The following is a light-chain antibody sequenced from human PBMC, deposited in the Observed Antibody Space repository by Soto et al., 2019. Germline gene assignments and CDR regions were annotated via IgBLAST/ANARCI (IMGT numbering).Light chain of an antibody. V-gene: IGLV2-14*01. CDR3: SSYTSDITYV. Sequence: QSALTQPASVSGSAGQSSTGSFRVTIRDVGGHNSVSWYQQHPGKAPKILIYEVSDRPSGVSDRFSGSKSGNTASLTISGLQAEDEADYYCSSYTSDITYVFGTGTKVTVL. J-gene: IGLJ1*01. CDR1: IRDVGGHNS. CDR2: EVS.